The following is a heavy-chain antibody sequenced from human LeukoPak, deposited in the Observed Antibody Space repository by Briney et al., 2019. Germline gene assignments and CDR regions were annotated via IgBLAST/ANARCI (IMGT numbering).Heavy chain of an antibody. J-gene: IGHJ4*02. V-gene: IGHV3-23*01. CDR3: AKGGKWDVTPFDY. CDR2: ISGGGGST. CDR1: GFTFTSYS. Sequence: GGSLRLSCAASGFTFTSYSMNWVRQAPGMGLEWVSTISGGGGSTYYADSVKGRFTISRDNSKNTLYLQVNSLRAEDTAVYYCAKGGKWDVTPFDYRGQGTLVTVSS. D-gene: IGHD1-26*01.